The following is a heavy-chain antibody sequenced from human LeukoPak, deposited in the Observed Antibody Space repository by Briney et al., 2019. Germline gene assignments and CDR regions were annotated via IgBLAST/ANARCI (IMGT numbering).Heavy chain of an antibody. J-gene: IGHJ2*01. CDR2: IYPGDSDT. CDR1: GYDFTNYC. D-gene: IGHD5-18*01. CDR3: ARSYSYGYFDL. Sequence: GESLKISCEGSGYDFTNYCIGWVRQMPGKGLEWMGVIYPGDSDTRYSPSFQGHFTISADKSITTAYLQWSSLKASDSAMYYCARSYSYGYFDLWGRGTLVTVSS. V-gene: IGHV5-51*01.